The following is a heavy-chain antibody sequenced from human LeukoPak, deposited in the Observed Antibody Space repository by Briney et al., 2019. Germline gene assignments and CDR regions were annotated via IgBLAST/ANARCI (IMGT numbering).Heavy chain of an antibody. CDR1: GGTFSSYA. V-gene: IGHV1-69*05. D-gene: IGHD3-10*01. CDR3: ARESSGYGSGSYSMGFDY. CDR2: IIPIFGTA. Sequence: ASVKVSCKASGGTFSSYAISWVRQAPGQGLEWMGGIIPIFGTANYAQKFQGRVTITTDESTSTAYMELSSLRSEDTAVYYCARESSGYGSGSYSMGFDYWGQGTLVTVSS. J-gene: IGHJ4*02.